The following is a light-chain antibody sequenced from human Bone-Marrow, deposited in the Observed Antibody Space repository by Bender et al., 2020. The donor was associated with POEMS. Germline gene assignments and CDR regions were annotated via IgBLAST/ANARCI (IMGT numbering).Light chain of an antibody. CDR3: CSYVGSRRMV. CDR2: QVN. CDR1: TSDVGSYDL. V-gene: IGLV2-23*02. Sequence: HSALTQPASVSGSPGQSITISCTGTTSDVGSYDLVSWYLQQPGKAPQLLIYQVNKRPSGISNRFSGSKSGYTASLTISGLQADDEADYYCCSYVGSRRMVFGGGTKLTVL. J-gene: IGLJ3*02.